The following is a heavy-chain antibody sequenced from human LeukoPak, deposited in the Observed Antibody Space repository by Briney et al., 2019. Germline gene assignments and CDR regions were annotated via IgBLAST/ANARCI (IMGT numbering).Heavy chain of an antibody. Sequence: ASVKVSCKASGYTFTSYYMHWVRQAPGQGLEWMGIINPSGGSTSYAQKFQGKVTMTRDTSTSTVYMELSSLRSEDTAVYYCARDWSYCSSTSCPPNYMDVWGKGTTVTVSS. J-gene: IGHJ6*03. V-gene: IGHV1-46*01. CDR3: ARDWSYCSSTSCPPNYMDV. D-gene: IGHD2-2*01. CDR1: GYTFTSYY. CDR2: INPSGGST.